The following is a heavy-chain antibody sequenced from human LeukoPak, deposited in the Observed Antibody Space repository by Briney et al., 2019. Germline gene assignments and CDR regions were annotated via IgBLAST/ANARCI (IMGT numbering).Heavy chain of an antibody. D-gene: IGHD6-6*01. CDR1: GFTFSSYS. CDR2: ISSSSSYI. J-gene: IGHJ3*02. CDR3: ARGYEYSSSDDAFDI. Sequence: GGSLRLPCAASGFTFSSYSMNWVRQAPGKGLEWVSSISSSSSYIYYADSVKGRFTISRDNAKNSLYLQMNSLRAEDTAVYYCARGYEYSSSDDAFDIWGQGTMVTVSS. V-gene: IGHV3-21*01.